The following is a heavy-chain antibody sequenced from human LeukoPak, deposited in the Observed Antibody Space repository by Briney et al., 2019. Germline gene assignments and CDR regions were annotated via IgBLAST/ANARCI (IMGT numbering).Heavy chain of an antibody. D-gene: IGHD3-22*01. Sequence: GGGLRLSCAASGFTFSSYVMNWVRQAPGKGLEWVSGIHGSGGRPFYADSVKGRFTISRDSSKNTLYLQMNSLRAEDTAVYYCAKDGDPIITTWFDYWGQGTLVTVS. CDR2: IHGSGGRP. CDR3: AKDGDPIITTWFDY. J-gene: IGHJ4*02. CDR1: GFTFSSYV. V-gene: IGHV3-23*01.